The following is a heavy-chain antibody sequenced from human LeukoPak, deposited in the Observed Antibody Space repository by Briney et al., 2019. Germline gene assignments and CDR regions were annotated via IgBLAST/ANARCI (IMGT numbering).Heavy chain of an antibody. Sequence: PSETLSLTCAVYGGSFSGDYWSWIRQPPGKGLEWIGEINHSGSTNYNPSLKSRVTISVDTSKNQFSLELSSVTAADTAVYYCARGGVPYGDYYWFDPWGQGTLVTVSS. D-gene: IGHD4-17*01. J-gene: IGHJ5*02. CDR2: INHSGST. V-gene: IGHV4-34*01. CDR3: ARGGVPYGDYYWFDP. CDR1: GGSFSGDY.